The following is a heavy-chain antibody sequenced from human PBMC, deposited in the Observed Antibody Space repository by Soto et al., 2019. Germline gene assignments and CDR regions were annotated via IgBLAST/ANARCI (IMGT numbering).Heavy chain of an antibody. J-gene: IGHJ4*02. CDR1: GFTFSSYA. V-gene: IGHV3-21*01. CDR3: ARDRSGTFDY. CDR2: ISSSSSYI. D-gene: IGHD6-13*01. Sequence: GGSLRLSCAASGFTFSSYAMSWVRQAPGKGLEWVSSISSSSSYIYYADSVKGRFTISRDNAKNSLYLQMNSLRAEDTAVYYCARDRSGTFDYWGQGTLVTVSS.